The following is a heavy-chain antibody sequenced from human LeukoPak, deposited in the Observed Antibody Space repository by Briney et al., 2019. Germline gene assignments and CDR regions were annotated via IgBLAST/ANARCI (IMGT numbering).Heavy chain of an antibody. D-gene: IGHD3-10*01. Sequence: GGSLRLSCAASGFTFSSYGMHWVRQAPGKGLEWVAVISYDGSNKYYADSAKGRFTISRDNSKNTLYLQMNSLRAEDTAVYYCAKTHLWFGEFKEEHFDYWGQGTLVTVSS. V-gene: IGHV3-30*18. CDR2: ISYDGSNK. J-gene: IGHJ4*02. CDR3: AKTHLWFGEFKEEHFDY. CDR1: GFTFSSYG.